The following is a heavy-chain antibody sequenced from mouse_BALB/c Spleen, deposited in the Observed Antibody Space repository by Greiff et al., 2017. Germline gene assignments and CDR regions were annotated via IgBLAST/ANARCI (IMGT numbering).Heavy chain of an antibody. Sequence: VQRVESGAELMKPGASVKISCKATGYTFSSYWIEWVKQRPGHGLEWIGEILPGSGSTNYNEKFKGKATFTADTSSNTAYMQLSSLTAEDSAVYYCARGLGNFDYWGQGTTLTVSS. CDR1: GYTFSSYW. V-gene: IGHV1-9*01. J-gene: IGHJ2*01. D-gene: IGHD4-1*01. CDR2: ILPGSGST. CDR3: ARGLGNFDY.